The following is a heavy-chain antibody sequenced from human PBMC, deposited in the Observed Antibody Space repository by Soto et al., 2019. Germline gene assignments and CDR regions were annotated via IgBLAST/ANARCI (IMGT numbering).Heavy chain of an antibody. CDR3: ARYRFSGSKWSKFDY. V-gene: IGHV4-31*03. J-gene: IGHJ4*02. CDR2: IYYNGST. CDR1: GVTVSSGAYY. D-gene: IGHD1-26*01. Sequence: QVQLQQSGPGLVKPSQTLSLTCTVSGVTVSSGAYYWGWIRQHPGKGLEWIGNIYYNGSTYYSPSLQSRVAISLDTSKNQFSLRLSSVTAADTAVYYCARYRFSGSKWSKFDYWGQGTLVSVSS.